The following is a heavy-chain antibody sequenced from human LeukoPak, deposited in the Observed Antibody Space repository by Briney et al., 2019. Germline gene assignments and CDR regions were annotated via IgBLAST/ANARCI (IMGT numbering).Heavy chain of an antibody. J-gene: IGHJ3*02. CDR3: ARGDGYNYGGLAFDI. V-gene: IGHV4-39*01. D-gene: IGHD5-24*01. CDR1: GGSISSCSYY. CDR2: IYYSGST. Sequence: SETLSLTCTVSGGSISSCSYYWGWLRQPPGKGLEWIGSIYYSGSTYYNPSLKSRVTISVDTSKNQFSLKLSSVTAADTAVYYCARGDGYNYGGLAFDIWGQGTMVTVSS.